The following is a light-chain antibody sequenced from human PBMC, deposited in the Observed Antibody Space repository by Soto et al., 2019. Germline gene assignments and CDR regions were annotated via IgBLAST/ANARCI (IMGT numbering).Light chain of an antibody. CDR3: QQYNHWPRT. CDR2: DST. V-gene: IGKV3-15*01. J-gene: IGKJ1*01. CDR1: QYVSYK. Sequence: EIVMTQSPATLSVSPGERVTLSCRASQYVSYKVVWYQQKPGQAPRLLFYDSTTRATGIPARFSGSGSGTEFTLTVSSLQSEDLGVYYCQQYNHWPRTFGQGTKVDIK.